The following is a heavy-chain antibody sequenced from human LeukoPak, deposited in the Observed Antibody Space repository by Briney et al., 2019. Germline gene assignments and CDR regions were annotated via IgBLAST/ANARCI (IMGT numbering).Heavy chain of an antibody. CDR3: AKGNYYDSSDYPEYFQY. CDR2: IRIDGSYK. CDR1: GFTFSNYG. J-gene: IGHJ1*01. D-gene: IGHD3-22*01. V-gene: IGHV3-30*02. Sequence: PGGSLRLSCAASGFTFSNYGMHWVRQAPGKGLEWVAFIRIDGSYKYYADSLKGRFTISRDNSKNTLYLQMNSLRAEDTAVYYCAKGNYYDSSDYPEYFQYWGQDTLVTVSS.